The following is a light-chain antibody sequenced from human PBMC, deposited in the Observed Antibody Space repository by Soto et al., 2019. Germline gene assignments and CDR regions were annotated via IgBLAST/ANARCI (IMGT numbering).Light chain of an antibody. CDR2: GAS. J-gene: IGKJ1*01. Sequence: IVLRHSPGTLSLSPGERATLSCRASQSVSTRSLAWYQQKPGQAPRLLISGASSRAADIPDRFSGSGSGTDFTLTINRLEPEDFAVYYCQQYDSSLRTFGQGTKVDIK. CDR1: QSVSTRS. CDR3: QQYDSSLRT. V-gene: IGKV3-20*01.